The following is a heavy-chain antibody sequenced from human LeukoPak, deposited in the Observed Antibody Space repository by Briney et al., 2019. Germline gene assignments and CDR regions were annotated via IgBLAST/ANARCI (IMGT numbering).Heavy chain of an antibody. V-gene: IGHV4-59*08. J-gene: IGHJ5*02. CDR3: ARRMYYYDSSGYGGYWLDP. CDR1: GGSISSYY. D-gene: IGHD3-22*01. Sequence: SEPLSLTCTVSGGSISSYYWSWIRQPPGKGLEWMGYIYYSGSTNYNPSLKSRVTISVDTSKNQFSLKLSSVTAADTAVYYCARRMYYYDSSGYGGYWLDPWGQGTPVTVSS. CDR2: IYYSGST.